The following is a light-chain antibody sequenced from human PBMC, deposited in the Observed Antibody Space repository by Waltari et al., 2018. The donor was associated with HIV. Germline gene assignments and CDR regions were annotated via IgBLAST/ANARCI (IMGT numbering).Light chain of an antibody. CDR3: LKYNSAPWT. J-gene: IGKJ1*01. CDR1: QAITNY. Sequence: DIQITQSPSSLSASVGDRVTITCRASQAITNYLAWYQQRPGKVPSLLIYAAHSLQSGVPSLFSGSRSGTEFTLTIFNLQPEDVATYYCLKYNSAPWTFGQGTKVEIK. V-gene: IGKV1-27*01. CDR2: AAH.